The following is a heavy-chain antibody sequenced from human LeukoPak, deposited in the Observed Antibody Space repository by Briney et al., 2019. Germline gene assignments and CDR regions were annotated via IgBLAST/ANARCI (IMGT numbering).Heavy chain of an antibody. CDR3: AHNGWYSIDC. D-gene: IGHD6-19*01. V-gene: IGHV4-38-2*02. CDR1: GYSISSGYY. CDR2: VYRSGST. Sequence: PSETLSLTCTVSGYSISSGYYWGWIRQPPGKGLEWIGEVYRSGSTNFNPSLKSRVTISVDTSKNQFSLKLSSVTAADTAVYYCAHNGWYSIDCWGQGTLVTVSS. J-gene: IGHJ4*02.